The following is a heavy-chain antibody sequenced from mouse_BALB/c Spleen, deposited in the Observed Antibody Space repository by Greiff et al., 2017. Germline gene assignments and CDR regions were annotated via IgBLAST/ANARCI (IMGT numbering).Heavy chain of an antibody. CDR2: IYPGNSDT. V-gene: IGHV1-5*01. D-gene: IGHD1-1*01. CDR3: TREITTVVALYYFDY. CDR1: GYTFTSYW. Sequence: EVKVVESGTVLARPGASVKMSCKASGYTFTSYWMHWVKQRPGQGLEWIGAIYPGNSDTSYNQKFKGKAKLTAVTSTSTAYMELSSLTNEDSAVYYCTREITTVVALYYFDYWGQGTTLTVSS. J-gene: IGHJ2*01.